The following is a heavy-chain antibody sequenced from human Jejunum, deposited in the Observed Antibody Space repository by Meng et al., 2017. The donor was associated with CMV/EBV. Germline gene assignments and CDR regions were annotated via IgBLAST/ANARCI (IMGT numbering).Heavy chain of an antibody. CDR2: ISAYNGNT. CDR3: ARFYCSSTSCPHVLFDY. V-gene: IGHV1-18*01. D-gene: IGHD2-2*01. J-gene: IGHJ4*02. CDR1: GFIFTSYA. Sequence: VRVVLPGAEVKKPGASVNVSCEASGFIFTSYAISWVRQAPGQGLQYMGWISAYNGNTNYAQELQGRVTMTTDTSTSTAYMELRSLRFDDTAVYYCARFYCSSTSCPHVLFDYWGQGTLVTVSS.